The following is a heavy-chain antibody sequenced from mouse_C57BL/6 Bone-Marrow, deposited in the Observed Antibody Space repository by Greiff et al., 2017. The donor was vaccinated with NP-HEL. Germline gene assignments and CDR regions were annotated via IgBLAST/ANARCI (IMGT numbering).Heavy chain of an antibody. D-gene: IGHD2-3*01. CDR1: GYSFTSYY. V-gene: IGHV1-66*01. CDR3: ARMRWLLPLFDY. CDR2: IYPGSGNT. Sequence: QVQLKESGPELVKPGASVKISCKASGYSFTSYYIHWVKQRPGQGLEWIGWIYPGSGNTKYNEKFKGKATLTADTSSSTAYMQLSSLTSEDSAVYYCARMRWLLPLFDYWGQGTTLTVSS. J-gene: IGHJ2*01.